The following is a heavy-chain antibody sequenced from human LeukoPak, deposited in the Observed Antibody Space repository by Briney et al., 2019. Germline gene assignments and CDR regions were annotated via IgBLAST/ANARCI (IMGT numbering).Heavy chain of an antibody. CDR3: AQYDFWSGYLADDAFDI. V-gene: IGHV1-69*02. CDR2: IIPILGIA. J-gene: IGHJ3*02. D-gene: IGHD3-3*01. CDR1: GGTFSSYT. Sequence: SVKVSCKAPGGTFSSYTISWVRQAPGQGLEWMGRIIPILGIANYAQKFQGRVTITADKSTSTAYMELSSLRSEDTAVYYCAQYDFWSGYLADDAFDIWGRGTMVTVSS.